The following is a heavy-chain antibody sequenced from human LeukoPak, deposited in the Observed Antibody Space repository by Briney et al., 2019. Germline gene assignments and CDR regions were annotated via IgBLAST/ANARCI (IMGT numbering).Heavy chain of an antibody. J-gene: IGHJ4*02. CDR3: ARDCCGEWYFFDL. Sequence: GSSVKVSCKASGGTFGRYAITWVRQAPGQRLEWMGGVSPIYGTSDYAQRFQGRVTISADESTSTAFLEVRSLRSEDTAVYYCARDCCGEWYFFDLWGQGTLVTVSS. CDR2: VSPIYGTS. CDR1: GGTFGRYA. D-gene: IGHD3-10*01. V-gene: IGHV1-69*01.